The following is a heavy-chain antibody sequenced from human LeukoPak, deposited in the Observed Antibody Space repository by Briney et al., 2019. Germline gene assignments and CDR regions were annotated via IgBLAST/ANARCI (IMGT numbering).Heavy chain of an antibody. J-gene: IGHJ3*02. Sequence: GGSLRLSCAASGFTFSSYGMHWVRQAPGKGLEWVAFIRYDGSNKYYADSVKGRFTISRDNSKNTLYLQMNSLRAEDTAVYYCAKEGDYGGNSPEDAFDIWGQGTMVTVSS. CDR3: AKEGDYGGNSPEDAFDI. CDR1: GFTFSSYG. V-gene: IGHV3-30*02. CDR2: IRYDGSNK. D-gene: IGHD4-23*01.